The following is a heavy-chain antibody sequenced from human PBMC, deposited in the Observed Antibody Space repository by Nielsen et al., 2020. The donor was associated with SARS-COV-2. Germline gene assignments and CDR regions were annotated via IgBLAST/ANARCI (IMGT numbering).Heavy chain of an antibody. CDR3: ARDMFFLGATNSLRDWFDP. D-gene: IGHD1-26*01. J-gene: IGHJ5*02. CDR1: GYTFTSYG. V-gene: IGHV1-18*01. CDR2: ISAYNGNT. Sequence: ASVKVSCKASGYTFTSYGISWVRQAPGQGLEWMGWISAYNGNTNYAQKLQGRVTMTTDTSTSTAYMELRSLRSDDTAVYYCARDMFFLGATNSLRDWFDPWGQGTLATVSS.